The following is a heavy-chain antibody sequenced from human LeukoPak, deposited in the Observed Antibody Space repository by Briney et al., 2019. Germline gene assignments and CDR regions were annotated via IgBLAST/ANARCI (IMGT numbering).Heavy chain of an antibody. CDR2: IYYSGST. CDR1: GGSISSYY. CDR3: ARSDLYGDYPPGNY. Sequence: SETLSLTCTVSGGSISSYYWSWIRQPPGKGLEWIGYIYYSGSTNYNPSLKSRVTISVDTSKNHFSLKLSSLTAADTAMYYCARSDLYGDYPPGNYWGQGTLVTVSS. V-gene: IGHV4-59*01. J-gene: IGHJ4*02. D-gene: IGHD4-17*01.